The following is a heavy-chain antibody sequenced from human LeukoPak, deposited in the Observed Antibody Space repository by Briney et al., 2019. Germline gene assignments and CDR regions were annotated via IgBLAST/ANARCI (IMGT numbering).Heavy chain of an antibody. J-gene: IGHJ4*02. V-gene: IGHV3-30*02. CDR3: AKRSDSSSSTIDY. D-gene: IGHD6-6*01. Sequence: GGSLRLSCVGSGFIFSHYGIHWVRQAPGKGLEWVAFIRYDGSNKYYADSVKGRFTISRDNSKSTLYLQMNSLRAEDTAVYYCAKRSDSSSSTIDYWGQGTLVTASS. CDR1: GFIFSHYG. CDR2: IRYDGSNK.